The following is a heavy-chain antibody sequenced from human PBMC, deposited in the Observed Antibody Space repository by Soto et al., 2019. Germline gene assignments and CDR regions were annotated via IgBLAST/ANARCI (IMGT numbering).Heavy chain of an antibody. V-gene: IGHV3-33*01. D-gene: IGHD2-2*01. J-gene: IGHJ3*02. Sequence: QVQLVESGGGVVEPWRSLRLSCAASGFTFSSYGMHCVRQAPVKGLEWGAVIWYDGNNKYYADSVKGRLTISRDNSKNPLNLQMNSLRAEDTAVYYCARDTDRIQDCSSTSCYAFDIWGQGTMVTVSS. CDR3: ARDTDRIQDCSSTSCYAFDI. CDR1: GFTFSSYG. CDR2: IWYDGNNK.